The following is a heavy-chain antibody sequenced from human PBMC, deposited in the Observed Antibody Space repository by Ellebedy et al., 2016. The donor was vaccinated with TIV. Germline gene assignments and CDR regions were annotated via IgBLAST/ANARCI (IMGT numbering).Heavy chain of an antibody. CDR3: AGGVSGYRSY. Sequence: SETLSLXXTVSGASISTYYWSWIRQSAGKGLEWIGRIFNTESTGYNPSLKSRVTMSVDTSKNQFSLRLSSVTVADTAVYYCAGGVSGYRSYWGQGTLVTVSS. D-gene: IGHD3-22*01. CDR2: IFNTEST. CDR1: GASISTYY. J-gene: IGHJ4*02. V-gene: IGHV4-4*07.